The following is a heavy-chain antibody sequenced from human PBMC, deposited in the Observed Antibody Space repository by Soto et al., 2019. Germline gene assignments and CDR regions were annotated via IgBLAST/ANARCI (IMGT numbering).Heavy chain of an antibody. J-gene: IGHJ6*02. Sequence: SETLSLTCIVSGDSVTSGSYYWTWLRQPPGKGLEWIGYISYTGRTKYNPSLQSRVTISVDTSKNDFSLNLSSVTAADTAVYFCAREWGLLPYYVMNVWGHGTAVTVCS. V-gene: IGHV4-61*03. D-gene: IGHD7-27*01. CDR1: GDSVTSGSYY. CDR2: ISYTGRT. CDR3: AREWGLLPYYVMNV.